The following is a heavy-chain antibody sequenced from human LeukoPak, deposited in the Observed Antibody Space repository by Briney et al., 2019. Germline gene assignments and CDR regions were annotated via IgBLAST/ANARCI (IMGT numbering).Heavy chain of an antibody. Sequence: GGSLRLSCAASGFTFSSYWMSWVRQAPGKGLEWVANIKQDGSEKYYVDSVKGRFTISRGNAKNSLYLQMNSLRAEDTAVYYCARDNSVGGPVPGRVYYYFDHWGQGTLVTVSS. CDR3: ARDNSVGGPVPGRVYYYFDH. D-gene: IGHD5/OR15-5a*01. V-gene: IGHV3-7*01. CDR1: GFTFSSYW. CDR2: IKQDGSEK. J-gene: IGHJ4*02.